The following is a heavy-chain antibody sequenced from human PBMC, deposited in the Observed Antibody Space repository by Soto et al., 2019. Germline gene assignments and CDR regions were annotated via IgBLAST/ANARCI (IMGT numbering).Heavy chain of an antibody. CDR2: IYIGGNT. J-gene: IGHJ4*02. Sequence: EVQLVESGGDLVQPGGSLRLSCAASGFTVSSNHISWVRQAPGKGLEWVSVIYIGGNTYYADSVKGRSTISRHNSKNTVFLQMNSLRTEDTAVYYCARDSGKSNYFDYWGQGTLVTVSS. CDR3: ARDSGKSNYFDY. V-gene: IGHV3-53*04. CDR1: GFTVSSNH. D-gene: IGHD1-26*01.